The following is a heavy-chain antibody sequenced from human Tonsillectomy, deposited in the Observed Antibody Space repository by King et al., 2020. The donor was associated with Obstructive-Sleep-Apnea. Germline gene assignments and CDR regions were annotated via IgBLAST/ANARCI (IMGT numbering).Heavy chain of an antibody. J-gene: IGHJ6*02. D-gene: IGHD3-9*01. V-gene: IGHV4-39*07. CDR3: ASGDYDILTGSLYYYGMDV. CDR1: VGSISSSSYY. CDR2: IYYSGSP. Sequence: QLQESGPGLVKPSETLSLTCTVSVGSISSSSYYWGWIRQPPGKGLEWIGSIYYSGSPYYNPSLKSRVTISVDTSKNQFSLKPSSVTASDTAVYYCASGDYDILTGSLYYYGMDVWGQGTTVTVSS.